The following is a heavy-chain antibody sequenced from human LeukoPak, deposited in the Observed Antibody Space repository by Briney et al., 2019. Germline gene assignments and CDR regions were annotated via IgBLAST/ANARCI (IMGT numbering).Heavy chain of an antibody. D-gene: IGHD1-26*01. CDR2: FSYSGST. V-gene: IGHV4-59*01. CDR1: GVSISTYY. J-gene: IGHJ4*02. Sequence: PSETLSLTCSVSGVSISTYYWIWIGQPPAKGLEWMGFFSYSGSTKYNPSLKSRVTMSVDTSKNQFSLKLSSVTAADTAVYYCARTYSGTSYYFDYWGQGTLVTVSS. CDR3: ARTYSGTSYYFDY.